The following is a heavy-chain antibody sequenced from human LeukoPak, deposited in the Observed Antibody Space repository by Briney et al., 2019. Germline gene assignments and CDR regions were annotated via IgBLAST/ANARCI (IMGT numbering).Heavy chain of an antibody. D-gene: IGHD6-19*01. CDR2: IYYSGST. CDR1: GGSIRSSSYY. Sequence: SETLSLTCTVSGGSIRSSSYYWGWIRQPPGKGLERIGRIYYSGSTYYNASLKSRGTISVDTSKNQFSLKLNSVTAADTAVYFCARQVVAVAGTGYFDYWGQGTLVTVSS. CDR3: ARQVVAVAGTGYFDY. J-gene: IGHJ4*02. V-gene: IGHV4-39*01.